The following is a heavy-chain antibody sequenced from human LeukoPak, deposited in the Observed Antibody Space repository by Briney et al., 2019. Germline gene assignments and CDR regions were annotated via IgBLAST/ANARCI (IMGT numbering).Heavy chain of an antibody. V-gene: IGHV4-4*09. Sequence: SETLSLTCTVSGGSISSYYWSWIRQPPGKGLEWIGYIYTSGSTNYNPSLKSRVTISVDTSKNQFSLKLSSVTAADTAVYYCARSTYYSYMDVWGKGTTVTVSS. CDR2: IYTSGST. CDR3: ARSTYYSYMDV. J-gene: IGHJ6*03. CDR1: GGSISSYY.